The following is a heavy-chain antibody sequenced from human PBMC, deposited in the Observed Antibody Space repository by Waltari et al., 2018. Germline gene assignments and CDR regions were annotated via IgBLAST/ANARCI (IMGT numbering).Heavy chain of an antibody. V-gene: IGHV3-23*01. CDR1: GFSLSTYT. J-gene: IGHJ4*02. CDR3: AKDRNPDGKWDFDS. Sequence: EVQLLESGGGLAQPGGSLRLSCAASGFSLSTYTMSWVRQAPGKGREWVPGVYGIGDKFYAETVEGRFTISKDNSNNNVYLLMNSLRADDTAVYYCAKDRNPDGKWDFDSWGQGTLVTVSS. D-gene: IGHD2-8*01. CDR2: VYGIGDK.